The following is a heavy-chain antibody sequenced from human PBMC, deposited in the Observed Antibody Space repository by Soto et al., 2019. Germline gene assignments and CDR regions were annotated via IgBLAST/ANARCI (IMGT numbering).Heavy chain of an antibody. D-gene: IGHD7-27*01. CDR3: ARGGISKLGYYYYYGMAV. CDR2: INSDGSST. Sequence: GGSLRLSCAASGFTFSSYWMHWVRQAPGKGLVWVSRINSDGSSTSYADSVKGRFTISRDNAKNTLYLQMNSLRAEDTAVYYCARGGISKLGYYYYYGMAVWGQGTAVTVSS. CDR1: GFTFSSYW. V-gene: IGHV3-74*01. J-gene: IGHJ6*02.